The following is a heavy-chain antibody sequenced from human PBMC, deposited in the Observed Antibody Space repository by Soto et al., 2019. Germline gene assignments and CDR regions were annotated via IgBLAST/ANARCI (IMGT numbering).Heavy chain of an antibody. J-gene: IGHJ6*03. CDR3: ARPYSSKPRETINDYYYCYMDV. CDR1: GYTFTSYD. V-gene: IGHV1-8*01. D-gene: IGHD6-13*01. CDR2: MNPNSGNT. Sequence: ASVKVSCKASGYTFTSYDINWVRQATGQGLEWMGWMNPNSGNTGYAQKFQGRVTMTRNTSISTAYMELSSLRSEDTAVYYCARPYSSKPRETINDYYYCYMDVWDKGTTVTVSS.